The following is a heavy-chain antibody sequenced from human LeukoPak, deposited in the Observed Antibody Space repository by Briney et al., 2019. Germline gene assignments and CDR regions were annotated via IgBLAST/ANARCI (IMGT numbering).Heavy chain of an antibody. V-gene: IGHV3-21*01. D-gene: IGHD6-6*01. CDR3: ARAARPLRYYYYYMDV. Sequence: GGSLRLSCAASGFTFSSYSMNWVRQAPGKGLEWVSSISSSSSYIYYADSVKGRFTISRDNAKNSLFLQMNSLRAEDTAVYYCARAARPLRYYYYYMDVWGKGTTVTVSS. CDR2: ISSSSSYI. J-gene: IGHJ6*03. CDR1: GFTFSSYS.